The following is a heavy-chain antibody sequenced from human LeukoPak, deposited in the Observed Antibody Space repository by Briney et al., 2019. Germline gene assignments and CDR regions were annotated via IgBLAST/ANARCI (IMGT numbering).Heavy chain of an antibody. CDR1: GSTFSSYA. V-gene: IGHV1-69*04. CDR2: IIPILGIA. CDR3: ARAINSGLYEGRGYYYGMDV. J-gene: IGHJ6*02. Sequence: SVKVSCKASGSTFSSYAISWVRQAPGQGLEWMGRIIPILGIANYAQKFQGRVTITADKSTSTAYMELSSLRSEDTAVYYCARAINSGLYEGRGYYYGMDVWGQGTTVTVSS. D-gene: IGHD5-12*01.